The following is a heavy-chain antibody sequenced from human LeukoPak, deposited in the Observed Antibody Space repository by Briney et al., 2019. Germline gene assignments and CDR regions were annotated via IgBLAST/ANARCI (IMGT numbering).Heavy chain of an antibody. D-gene: IGHD6-13*01. CDR1: GFTFDDYA. Sequence: GRSLRLSCAASGFTFDDYAMHWVRQAPGKGLEWVSGISWSSGSIGYADSVKGRFTISRDNAKNSLYLQMNSLRAEDMALYYSAKDVGSSWRHSFIGDWGQGTLVTVSS. CDR3: AKDVGSSWRHSFIGD. CDR2: ISWSSGSI. J-gene: IGHJ4*02. V-gene: IGHV3-9*03.